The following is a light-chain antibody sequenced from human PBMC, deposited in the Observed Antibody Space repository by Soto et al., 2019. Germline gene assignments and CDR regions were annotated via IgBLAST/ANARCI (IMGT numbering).Light chain of an antibody. J-gene: IGKJ3*01. CDR2: GAS. CDR1: QSVSSSY. Sequence: DIELTQSPGTLALYPGERATLCCRASQSVSSSYLAWYQQKPGQAPRLLIYGASSGATGIPARFSGSGSGTDVTLTISSPEPEELAVYYGQQYGSSPFTFGPGTKVDI. V-gene: IGKV3-20*01. CDR3: QQYGSSPFT.